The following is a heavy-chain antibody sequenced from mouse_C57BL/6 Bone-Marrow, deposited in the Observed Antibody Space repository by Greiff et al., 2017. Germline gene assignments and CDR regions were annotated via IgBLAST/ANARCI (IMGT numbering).Heavy chain of an antibody. D-gene: IGHD1-1*01. CDR3: ARGGDYGGNCWYFDV. V-gene: IGHV1-39*01. CDR2: INPNYGTT. J-gene: IGHJ1*03. CDR1: GYSFTDYN. Sequence: EVQLQQSGPELVKPGASVKISCKASGYSFTDYNMNWVKQSNGKSLEWIGVINPNYGTTSYNQKFKGKATLTVDQSSSTANMQLNMLTSEDSAVYYCARGGDYGGNCWYFDVWGTGTTVTVSS.